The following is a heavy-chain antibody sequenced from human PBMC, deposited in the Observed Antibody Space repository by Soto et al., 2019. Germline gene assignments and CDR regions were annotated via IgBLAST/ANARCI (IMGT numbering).Heavy chain of an antibody. Sequence: QVQLVESGGGVVQPGRSLRLSCAASGFTFRSYAMHWVRQAPGKGLEWVAVISYDGSNKYYADSVKGRFTISRDNSKNTLYLLMNSLRAEDTAVYYCARDPDYGDYVIGSHGTPFFDYWGQGTLVTVSS. J-gene: IGHJ4*02. CDR3: ARDPDYGDYVIGSHGTPFFDY. V-gene: IGHV3-30-3*01. CDR2: ISYDGSNK. D-gene: IGHD4-17*01. CDR1: GFTFRSYA.